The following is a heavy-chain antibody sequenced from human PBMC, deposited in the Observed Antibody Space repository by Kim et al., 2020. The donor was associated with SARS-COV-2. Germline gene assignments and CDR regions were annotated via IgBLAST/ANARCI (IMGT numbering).Heavy chain of an antibody. Sequence: GGSLRLSCAASGFTFNDDSMSWIRQAPGKGLEWVSNISSSASRPYYADSVKGRFTISRDNVKNSLYLQMNNLRAEDTAIYYCARGRTGTGPFDIWGQGTMVTVSS. CDR2: ISSSASRP. J-gene: IGHJ3*02. CDR3: ARGRTGTGPFDI. CDR1: GFTFNDDS. D-gene: IGHD1-1*01. V-gene: IGHV3-11*01.